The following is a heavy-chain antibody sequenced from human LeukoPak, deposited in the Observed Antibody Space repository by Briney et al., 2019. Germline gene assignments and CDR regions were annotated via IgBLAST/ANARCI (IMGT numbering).Heavy chain of an antibody. CDR1: GGSISSGSYY. Sequence: PSETLSLTCTVSGGSISSGSYYWSWIRQPAGKGLEWIGRIYTSGSTNYNPSLKSRVTISVDTSKNQFSLKLSSVTAADTAVYYCARDRGSGYYIDYWGQGTPVTVSS. V-gene: IGHV4-61*02. CDR2: IYTSGST. D-gene: IGHD3-22*01. CDR3: ARDRGSGYYIDY. J-gene: IGHJ4*02.